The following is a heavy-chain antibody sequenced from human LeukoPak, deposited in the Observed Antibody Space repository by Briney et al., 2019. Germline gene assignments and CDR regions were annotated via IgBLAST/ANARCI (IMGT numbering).Heavy chain of an antibody. Sequence: ASVKVSCQASGYTFTSYDINWVRPATGQGLEWMGWMNPNSGNTGYAQKFQGRVTMTRNTSISTAYMELSSLRSEDTAVYYCLRSINWFDPWGQGTLVTVSS. CDR1: GYTFTSYD. D-gene: IGHD3-3*01. CDR2: MNPNSGNT. J-gene: IGHJ5*02. V-gene: IGHV1-8*01. CDR3: LRSINWFDP.